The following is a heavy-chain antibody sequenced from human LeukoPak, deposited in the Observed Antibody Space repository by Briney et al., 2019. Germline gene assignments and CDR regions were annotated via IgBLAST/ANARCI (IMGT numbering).Heavy chain of an antibody. CDR3: ARVKLTGDRRWFDP. D-gene: IGHD7-27*01. Sequence: SETLSLTCTVSGGSISSSSYYWGWIRQPPGKGLEWIGSIYYSGSTYYNPSLKSRVTISVDTSKNQFSLKLSSVTAADTVVYYCARVKLTGDRRWFDPWGQGTLVTVSS. CDR2: IYYSGST. V-gene: IGHV4-39*01. CDR1: GGSISSSSYY. J-gene: IGHJ5*02.